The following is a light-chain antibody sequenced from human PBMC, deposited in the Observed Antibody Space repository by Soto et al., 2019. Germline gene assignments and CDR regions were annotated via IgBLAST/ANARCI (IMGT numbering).Light chain of an antibody. CDR2: GVT. Sequence: QSALTQPASVSGSPGQSITISCTGTSSDVGGYNYVSWYQQHPGIAPKLLIYGVTNRPSGVSTRFSGSKSGNTASLTISGLQAEDEADYHCSSYTSAHTLLYLFGTGTKLTVL. V-gene: IGLV2-14*01. J-gene: IGLJ1*01. CDR3: SSYTSAHTLLYL. CDR1: SSDVGGYNY.